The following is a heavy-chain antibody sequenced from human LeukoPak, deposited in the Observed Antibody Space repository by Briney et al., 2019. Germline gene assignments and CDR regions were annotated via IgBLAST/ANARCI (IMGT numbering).Heavy chain of an antibody. Sequence: GASVKVSCKASGGTFSSYAISWVRQAPGQGLEWMGGIIPIFGTANYAQKFQGRVTITADESTSTAYMELSSLRSEDTAVYYCARPLVGATFAFDIWGQGTMVTVSS. V-gene: IGHV1-69*13. J-gene: IGHJ3*02. D-gene: IGHD1-26*01. CDR3: ARPLVGATFAFDI. CDR1: GGTFSSYA. CDR2: IIPIFGTA.